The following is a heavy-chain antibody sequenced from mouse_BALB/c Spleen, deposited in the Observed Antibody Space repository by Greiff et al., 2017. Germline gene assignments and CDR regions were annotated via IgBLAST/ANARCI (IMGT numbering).Heavy chain of an antibody. Sequence: EVKLMESGGGLVQPGGSLKLSCAASGFDFSRYWMSWVRQAPGKGLEWIGEINPDSSTINYTPSLKDKFIISRDNAKNTLYLQMSKVRSEDTALYYCASLIYYDYEEDWYFDVWGAGTTVTVSS. CDR1: GFDFSRYW. D-gene: IGHD2-4*01. V-gene: IGHV4-1*02. CDR3: ASLIYYDYEEDWYFDV. CDR2: INPDSSTI. J-gene: IGHJ1*01.